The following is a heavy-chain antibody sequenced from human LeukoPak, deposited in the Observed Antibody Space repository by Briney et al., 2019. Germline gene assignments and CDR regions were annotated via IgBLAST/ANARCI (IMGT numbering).Heavy chain of an antibody. CDR3: ARSYYDFWSGYLPNDY. Sequence: PSETLSLTCAVYGGSFSGYYWSWIRQPPGKGLEWIGEINHSGSTNYNPSLKSRVTISVDTSKNQFSLKLSSVTAADTAVYYCARSYYDFWSGYLPNDYWRQGTLVTVSS. CDR1: GGSFSGYY. CDR2: INHSGST. J-gene: IGHJ4*02. V-gene: IGHV4-34*01. D-gene: IGHD3-3*01.